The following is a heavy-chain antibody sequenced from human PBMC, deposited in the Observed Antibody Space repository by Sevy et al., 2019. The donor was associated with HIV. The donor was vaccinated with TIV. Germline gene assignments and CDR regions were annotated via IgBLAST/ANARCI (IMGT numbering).Heavy chain of an antibody. CDR3: AHSGISSGYYYYYYGMDV. J-gene: IGHJ6*02. V-gene: IGHV2-5*01. CDR1: GFSLSTSGVG. D-gene: IGHD3-22*01. Sequence: SGPTLVNPTQTLTLTCTFSGFSLSTSGVGVGWIRHPPGKALEWLALIYWNDDKRYSPSLKSRLTITKDTSKNQVVLTMTNMDPVDTATYYCAHSGISSGYYYYYYGMDVWGQGTTVTVSS. CDR2: IYWNDDK.